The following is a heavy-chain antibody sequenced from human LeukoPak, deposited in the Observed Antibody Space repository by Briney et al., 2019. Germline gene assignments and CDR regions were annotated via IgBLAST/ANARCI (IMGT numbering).Heavy chain of an antibody. Sequence: PGGSLRLSCAASGFTFSSYAMHWVRQAPGKGLEWVAVISYDGSNKYYADSVKGRFTISRDNSKNTLYLQMNSLRAEDTAVYYCAREAGGADFDYWGQGTLVTVSS. D-gene: IGHD6-19*01. CDR1: GFTFSSYA. CDR3: AREAGGADFDY. V-gene: IGHV3-30-3*01. J-gene: IGHJ4*02. CDR2: ISYDGSNK.